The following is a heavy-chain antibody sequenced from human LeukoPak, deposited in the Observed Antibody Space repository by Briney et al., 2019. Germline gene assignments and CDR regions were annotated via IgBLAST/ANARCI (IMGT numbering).Heavy chain of an antibody. Sequence: ASVKVSCKASGYTFTGYYMHWVRQAPGQGLEWMGWINPNSGGTNYAQKFQGRVTMTRDTSISTAYMELSRLRSDDTAVYYCATVRDYYGSGDWFDPWGQGTLVTVSS. CDR1: GYTFTGYY. CDR2: INPNSGGT. J-gene: IGHJ5*02. D-gene: IGHD3-10*01. V-gene: IGHV1-2*02. CDR3: ATVRDYYGSGDWFDP.